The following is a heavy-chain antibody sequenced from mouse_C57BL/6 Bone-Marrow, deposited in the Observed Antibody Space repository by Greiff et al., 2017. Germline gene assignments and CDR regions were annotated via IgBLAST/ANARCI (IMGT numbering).Heavy chain of an antibody. Sequence: LVESGAELVRPGASVKLSCTASGFNIKDDYMHWVKQRPEQGLEWIGWIDPENGDTEYASKFQGKAPITADTSSNTAYLQLSSLTSEDTAVYYCTTDTTVVAPAYWGQGTLVTVSA. CDR3: TTDTTVVAPAY. CDR2: IDPENGDT. J-gene: IGHJ3*01. V-gene: IGHV14-4*01. CDR1: GFNIKDDY. D-gene: IGHD1-1*01.